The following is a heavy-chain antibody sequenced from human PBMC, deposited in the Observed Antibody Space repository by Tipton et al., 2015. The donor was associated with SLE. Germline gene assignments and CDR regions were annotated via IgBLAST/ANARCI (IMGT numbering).Heavy chain of an antibody. J-gene: IGHJ4*02. Sequence: TLSLTCTVSGGSVSSGSYYWSWIRQPPGKGLEWIGEINHSGSTNYNPSLKSRITISVDTSKNQFPLKLSSVTAADTAVYYCARSTTIAVAGTWGQGTLVTVSS. CDR2: INHSGST. CDR3: ARSTTIAVAGT. CDR1: GGSVSSGSYY. V-gene: IGHV4-61*01. D-gene: IGHD6-19*01.